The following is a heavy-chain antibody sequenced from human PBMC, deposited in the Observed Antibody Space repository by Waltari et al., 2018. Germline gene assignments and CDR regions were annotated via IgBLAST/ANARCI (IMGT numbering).Heavy chain of an antibody. CDR1: GFTFNNFW. D-gene: IGHD1-7*01. CDR2: INDDGSNA. V-gene: IGHV3-74*01. J-gene: IGHJ5*02. CDR3: ARGPYISSTGTQYH. Sequence: EVRLVESGGGLVQPGGSLRLSCVASGFTFNNFWMHWVRQAPGKGLGWVSRINDDGSNATYAETVKGRFTMSRDNAKNTLYLQMSNVRVDDSAVYYCARGPYISSTGTQYHWGQGALVTVSS.